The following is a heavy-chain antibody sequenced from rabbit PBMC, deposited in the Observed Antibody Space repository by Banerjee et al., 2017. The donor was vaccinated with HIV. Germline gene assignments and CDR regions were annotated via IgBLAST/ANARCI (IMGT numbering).Heavy chain of an antibody. J-gene: IGHJ4*01. D-gene: IGHD6-1*01. V-gene: IGHV1S40*01. CDR3: ARGDDGDPSYGYALSL. CDR2: IYVGSSGST. Sequence: QSLEESGGGLVKPGASLTLTCKASGLDFSSSYWICWVRQAPGKGLEWIACIYVGSSGSTYYASWAKGRFTISKTSSTTVTLQITSLTAADTATYFCARGDDGDPSYGYALSLWGPGTLVTVS. CDR1: GLDFSSSYW.